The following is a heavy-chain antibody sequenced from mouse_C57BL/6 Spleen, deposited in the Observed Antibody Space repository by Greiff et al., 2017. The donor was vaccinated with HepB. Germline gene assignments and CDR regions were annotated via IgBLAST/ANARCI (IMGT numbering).Heavy chain of an antibody. J-gene: IGHJ3*01. CDR2: IDPETGGT. CDR3: TRNYYEHGFAY. V-gene: IGHV1-15*01. CDR1: GYTFTDYE. D-gene: IGHD1-1*01. Sequence: QVQLQQSGAELVRPGASVTLSCKASGYTFTDYEMHWVKQTPVHGLEWIGAIDPETGGTAYNQKFKGKAILTADKSSSTAYMELRSLTSEDSAVYYCTRNYYEHGFAYWGQGTLVTVSA.